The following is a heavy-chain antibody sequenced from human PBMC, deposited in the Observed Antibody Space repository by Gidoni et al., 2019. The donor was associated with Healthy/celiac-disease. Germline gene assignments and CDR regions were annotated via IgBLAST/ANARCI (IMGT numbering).Heavy chain of an antibody. J-gene: IGHJ5*02. CDR3: AREGILTGLYNWFDP. V-gene: IGHV4-31*03. D-gene: IGHD3-9*01. CDR1: GGSISRGGYY. CDR2: IYYSGST. Sequence: QVQLQESGPGLVKPSQPLSLTCTVPGGSISRGGYYWSWIRQHPGKGLEWIGYIYYSGSTYYNPSLKSRVTISVDTSKNQFSLKLSSVTAADTAVYYCAREGILTGLYNWFDPWGQGTLVTVSS.